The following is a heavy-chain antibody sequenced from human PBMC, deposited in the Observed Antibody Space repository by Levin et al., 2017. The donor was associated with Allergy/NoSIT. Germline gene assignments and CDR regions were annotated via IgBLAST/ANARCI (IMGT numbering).Heavy chain of an antibody. V-gene: IGHV1-69*13. J-gene: IGHJ3*02. CDR1: GGTFSSYA. D-gene: IGHD2-2*01. Sequence: SVKVSCKASGGTFSSYAISWVRQAPGQGLEWMGGIIPIFGTANYAQKFQGRVTITADESTSTAYMELSSLRSEDTAVYYCARDLLYSSGYQLPLEDDAFDIWGQGTMVTVSS. CDR3: ARDLLYSSGYQLPLEDDAFDI. CDR2: IIPIFGTA.